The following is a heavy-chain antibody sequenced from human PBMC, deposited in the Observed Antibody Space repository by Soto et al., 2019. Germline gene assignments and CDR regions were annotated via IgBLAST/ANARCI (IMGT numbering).Heavy chain of an antibody. D-gene: IGHD4-4*01. Sequence: GGSLRLSCAVSGFTFSSYEMNWVRQAPGKGLEWVSYIGTSGKTIYYADSVRGRFTISRDNAKNSLYLQMNSLRAEDTAVYFCARDPAIYSGKFDYGLDVWGRGTTVTV. CDR1: GFTFSSYE. CDR3: ARDPAIYSGKFDYGLDV. CDR2: IGTSGKTI. V-gene: IGHV3-48*03. J-gene: IGHJ6*02.